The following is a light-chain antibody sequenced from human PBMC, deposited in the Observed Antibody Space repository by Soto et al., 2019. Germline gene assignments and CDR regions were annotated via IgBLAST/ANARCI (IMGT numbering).Light chain of an antibody. CDR1: QGISSY. V-gene: IGKV1-9*01. CDR2: AAS. J-gene: IGKJ2*01. CDR3: QQLNSYPYT. Sequence: DIQLTQSPSFLSASVGDRVTITCRASQGISSYLAWYQQKPGKAPKLLIYAASTLQSGVPLRFSGSGSGTEFTLTISSLQPEDFATYYCQQLNSYPYTLGQGTKLEIK.